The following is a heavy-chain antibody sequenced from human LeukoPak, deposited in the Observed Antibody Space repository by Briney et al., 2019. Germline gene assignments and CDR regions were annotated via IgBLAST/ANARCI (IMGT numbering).Heavy chain of an antibody. V-gene: IGHV1-69*13. J-gene: IGHJ6*03. CDR3: AGYEAARTYYYYMDV. CDR2: IIPIFGTA. D-gene: IGHD6-6*01. Sequence: SVKVSCKASGGTFSSYAISWVRQAPGQGLEWMGGIIPIFGTANYAQKFQGRVTITADESTSTAYMELSSLRSEDTAVYYCAGYEAARTYYYYMDVWGKGTTVTVSS. CDR1: GGTFSSYA.